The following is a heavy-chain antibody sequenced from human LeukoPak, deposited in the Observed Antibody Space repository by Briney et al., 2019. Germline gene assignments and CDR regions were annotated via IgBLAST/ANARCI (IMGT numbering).Heavy chain of an antibody. V-gene: IGHV3-21*06. CDR1: GFTFSSYS. J-gene: IGHJ4*02. CDR2: ISGNSRYI. CDR3: ARRAGAYSHPYDY. Sequence: PGGSLRLSGAASGFTFSSYSMTWVRQAPGKGLEWVSSISGNSRYIYYADSMRGRFTISRDNAKNSLYLQMNSLKPEDTAVYYCARRAGAYSHPYDYWGQGTLVTVSS. D-gene: IGHD4/OR15-4a*01.